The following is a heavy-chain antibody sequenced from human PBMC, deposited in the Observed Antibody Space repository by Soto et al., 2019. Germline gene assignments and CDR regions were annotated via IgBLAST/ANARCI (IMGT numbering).Heavy chain of an antibody. CDR1: GFTFSSYS. J-gene: IGHJ6*02. CDR2: ISSSSSTI. D-gene: IGHD6-13*01. Sequence: GGSLRLSCAASGFTFSSYSMNWVRQAPGKGLEWVSYISSSSSTIYYADSVKGRFTISRDNAKNSLYLQMNSLRDEDTAVYYCAFRKQQLVPYYYYGMDVWGQGTTVTVSS. V-gene: IGHV3-48*02. CDR3: AFRKQQLVPYYYYGMDV.